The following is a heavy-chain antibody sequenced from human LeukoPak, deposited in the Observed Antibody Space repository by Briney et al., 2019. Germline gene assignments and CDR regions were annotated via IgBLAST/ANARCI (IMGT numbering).Heavy chain of an antibody. J-gene: IGHJ4*02. Sequence: PEGSLRLTCAVSGFSSSNYAMSWVRQAPGKGLEWVSSITSSGDDTFYAVSVKGRFTISRDNSWDTVFLQMNSLRADDTAVYYCAFDWGFDYWGQGTLVTVSS. CDR3: AFDWGFDY. CDR1: GFSSSNYA. V-gene: IGHV3-23*01. CDR2: ITSSGDDT. D-gene: IGHD3-16*01.